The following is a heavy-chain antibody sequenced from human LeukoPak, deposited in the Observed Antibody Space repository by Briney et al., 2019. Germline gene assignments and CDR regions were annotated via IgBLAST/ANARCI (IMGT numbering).Heavy chain of an antibody. CDR2: INPNSGRT. Sequence: ASVTVSFKSSVYSFNHYYLHWVRQAPGQGLEWMGWINPNSGRTHYAPKFQGRVTLTTDTSIPTAYMELSSLISGDTALYYCARDSSDILTGYYHFWGQGTLVTVSS. D-gene: IGHD3-9*01. J-gene: IGHJ4*02. CDR1: VYSFNHYY. V-gene: IGHV1-2*02. CDR3: ARDSSDILTGYYHF.